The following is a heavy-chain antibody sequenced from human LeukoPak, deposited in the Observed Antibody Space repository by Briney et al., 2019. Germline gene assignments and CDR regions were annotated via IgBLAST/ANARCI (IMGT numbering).Heavy chain of an antibody. CDR1: GFTFSDHY. J-gene: IGHJ4*02. D-gene: IGHD4/OR15-4a*01. Sequence: PGGSLRLSCAASGFTFSDHYIDWVPQAPGKGLEWVARTRNKVNSYTAAYAASVTGRFTVSRDDSSNSVYLQMNSLKIEGTAVYYCARSMYGEGRRIIDFDYWGQGSLLTVSS. V-gene: IGHV3-72*01. CDR3: ARSMYGEGRRIIDFDY. CDR2: TRNKVNSYTA.